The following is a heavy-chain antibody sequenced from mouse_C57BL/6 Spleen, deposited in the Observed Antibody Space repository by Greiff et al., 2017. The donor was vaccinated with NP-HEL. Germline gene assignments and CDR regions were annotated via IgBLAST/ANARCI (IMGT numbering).Heavy chain of an antibody. V-gene: IGHV1-81*01. CDR1: GYTFTSYG. D-gene: IGHD2-4*01. CDR2: IYPRSGNT. J-gene: IGHJ3*01. CDR3: ARFYDYDEGFAY. Sequence: QVQLKESGAELARPGASVKLSCKASGYTFTSYGISWVKQRPGQGLEWIGEIYPRSGNTYYNEKFKGKATLTADKSSSTAYMELRSLTSEDSACYFCARFYDYDEGFAYWGQGTLVTVSA.